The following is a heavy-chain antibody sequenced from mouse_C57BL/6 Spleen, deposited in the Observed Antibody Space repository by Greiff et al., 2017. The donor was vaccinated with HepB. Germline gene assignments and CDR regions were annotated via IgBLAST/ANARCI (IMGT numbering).Heavy chain of an antibody. V-gene: IGHV1-80*01. CDR3: ARREVYDGYYDY. CDR1: GYAFSSYW. D-gene: IGHD2-3*01. CDR2: IYPGDGDT. Sequence: QVQLQQSGAELVKPGASVKISCKASGYAFSSYWMNWVKQRPGKGLEWIGQIYPGDGDTNYNGKFKGKATLTADKSSSTAYMQLSSLTSEDSAVYYCARREVYDGYYDYWGQGTTLTVSS. J-gene: IGHJ2*01.